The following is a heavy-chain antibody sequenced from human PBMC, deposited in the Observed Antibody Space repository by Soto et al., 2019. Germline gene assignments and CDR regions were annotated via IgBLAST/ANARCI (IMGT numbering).Heavy chain of an antibody. CDR3: AGPYDSSGYYYFDY. J-gene: IGHJ4*02. CDR1: DYSSISGYY. CDR2: IYHSGST. Sequence: TSETLSHTCGVADYSSISGYYLVWIRPPPGKGLEWIGSIYHSGSTYYNPSLKSRVTISVDTSKNQFSLKLSSVTAADTAVYYCAGPYDSSGYYYFDYWGQGTRVSVSA. V-gene: IGHV4-38-2*01. D-gene: IGHD3-22*01.